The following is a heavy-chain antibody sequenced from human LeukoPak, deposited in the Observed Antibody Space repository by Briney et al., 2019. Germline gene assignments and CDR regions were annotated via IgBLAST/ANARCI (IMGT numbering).Heavy chain of an antibody. CDR3: AKEEIVGAIRVLDY. D-gene: IGHD1-26*01. CDR2: ISGSGGST. J-gene: IGHJ4*02. V-gene: IGHV3-23*01. CDR1: GFTFSSYA. Sequence: PGGSLRLSCAASGFTFSSYAMSWVRQAPGKGLEWVSAISGSGGSTYYADSVKGRCTISRDNSKNTLDLQMNNLRGEDTAVYYCAKEEIVGAIRVLDYWGQGSLVTVSS.